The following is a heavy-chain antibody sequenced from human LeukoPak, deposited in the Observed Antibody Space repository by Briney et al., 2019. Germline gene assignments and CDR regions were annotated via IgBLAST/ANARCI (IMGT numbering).Heavy chain of an antibody. CDR1: GYTFTNYD. J-gene: IGHJ4*02. Sequence: GASVKVSCKASGYTFTNYDVNWVRQAPGQGLEWMGWISAYNGNTKYAQKFQGRLTMTTDTSTSTAYMELRSLRSDDTAVYYCARFTPRLTREKFDYWGRGTLVTVSS. CDR3: ARFTPRLTREKFDY. V-gene: IGHV1-18*01. CDR2: ISAYNGNT. D-gene: IGHD2-2*01.